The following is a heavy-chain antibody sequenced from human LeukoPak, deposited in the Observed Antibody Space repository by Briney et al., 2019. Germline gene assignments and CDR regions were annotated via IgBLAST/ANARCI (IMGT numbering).Heavy chain of an antibody. J-gene: IGHJ2*01. D-gene: IGHD6-13*01. CDR1: GGSISSYY. CDR3: ARDIAGRTFDL. CDR2: IYYSGST. Sequence: SETLSLTCTVSGGSISSYYWSWIRQPPGKGLEWIGYIYYSGSTNYNPSLKSRVTISVDTSKNQFSLKLGSVTAADTAVYYCARDIAGRTFDLWGRGTLATVSS. V-gene: IGHV4-59*01.